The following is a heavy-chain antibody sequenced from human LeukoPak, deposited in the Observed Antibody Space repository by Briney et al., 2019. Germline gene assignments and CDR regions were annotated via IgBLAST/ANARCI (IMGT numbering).Heavy chain of an antibody. Sequence: SETLSLTCAVYGGSFSGYYWSWIRQPPGKGLEWIGEINHSGSTNYNPSLKSRVTISVDTSKNQFSLKLSSVTAADTAVYYCARGQYSMIVVVDDNWFDPWGQGTLVTVSS. CDR3: ARGQYSMIVVVDDNWFDP. V-gene: IGHV4-34*01. J-gene: IGHJ5*02. D-gene: IGHD3-22*01. CDR1: GGSFSGYY. CDR2: INHSGST.